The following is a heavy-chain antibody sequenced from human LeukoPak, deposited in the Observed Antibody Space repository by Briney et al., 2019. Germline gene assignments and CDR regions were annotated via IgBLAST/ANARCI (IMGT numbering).Heavy chain of an antibody. J-gene: IGHJ5*02. CDR2: INTDGSST. V-gene: IGHV3-74*01. Sequence: GGSLRLSCAASGFTFSSYWMHLVRQAPGKGLGWVSRINTDGSSTSYADSVKGRCTISRDNAKNTLYLQMNSLRAEDTAVYYCARAQGSVTTENWFDPWGQGTLVTVSS. CDR3: ARAQGSVTTENWFDP. D-gene: IGHD4-17*01. CDR1: GFTFSSYW.